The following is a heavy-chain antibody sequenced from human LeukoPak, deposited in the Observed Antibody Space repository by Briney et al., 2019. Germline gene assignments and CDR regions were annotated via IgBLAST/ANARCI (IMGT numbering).Heavy chain of an antibody. CDR2: VFDSGST. J-gene: IGHJ4*02. V-gene: IGHV4-39*07. Sequence: SETLSLTCTVSGGSISRTSYYWDWIRQPPGKGLEWIGNVFDSGSTHYNPSLKSRVIISVDTPKNQFSLKLSSVTAADTAVYYCARDIALWGQGTLVTVSS. D-gene: IGHD2-21*01. CDR3: ARDIAL. CDR1: GGSISRTSYY.